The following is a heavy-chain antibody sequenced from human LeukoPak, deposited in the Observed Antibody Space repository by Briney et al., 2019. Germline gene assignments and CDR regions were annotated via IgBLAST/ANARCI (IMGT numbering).Heavy chain of an antibody. CDR3: ASNGISSSSDY. J-gene: IGHJ4*02. Sequence: SETLSLTCTVSGGSISSGGYYWSWIRQHPGKGLEWIGYIYYSGSTYYNPSLKSRVTISVDKSKNQFSLKLSSVTAADTAVYYCASNGISSSSDYWGQGTLVTVSS. V-gene: IGHV4-31*03. D-gene: IGHD6-13*01. CDR2: IYYSGST. CDR1: GGSISSGGYY.